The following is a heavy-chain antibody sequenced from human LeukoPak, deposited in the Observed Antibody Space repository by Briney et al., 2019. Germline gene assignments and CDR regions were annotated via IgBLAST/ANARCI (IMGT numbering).Heavy chain of an antibody. D-gene: IGHD2-15*01. J-gene: IGHJ4*02. CDR1: GFTFDDYG. V-gene: IGHV3-20*04. CDR2: LNWKGGST. Sequence: GGSLRLSCAASGFTFDDYGMSWVRQAPGKGLESVSGLNWKGGSTGYADSVKGRFTISRDNAKNSLYLQMNSLRAEDTALYYCARWRYCSGGSCNPKTKYYFDYWGQGTLVTVSS. CDR3: ARWRYCSGGSCNPKTKYYFDY.